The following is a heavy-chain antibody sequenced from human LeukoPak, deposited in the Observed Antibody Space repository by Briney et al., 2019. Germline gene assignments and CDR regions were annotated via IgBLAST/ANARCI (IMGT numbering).Heavy chain of an antibody. J-gene: IGHJ4*02. V-gene: IGHV3-48*04. D-gene: IGHD1-26*01. CDR1: GFTLNSHT. CDR2: FDKSGAV. Sequence: PGGSLRLSCAASGFTLNSHTMNWVRQVPGEGLAWVSTFDKSGAVYYADSVKGRFTISRDSAKNSLFLQMNSLRAEDTAVYYCVRDSPGSHFDYWGQGTLVTVSS. CDR3: VRDSPGSHFDY.